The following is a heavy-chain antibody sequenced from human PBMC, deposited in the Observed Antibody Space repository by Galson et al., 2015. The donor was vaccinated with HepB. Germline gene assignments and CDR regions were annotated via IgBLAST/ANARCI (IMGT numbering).Heavy chain of an antibody. J-gene: IGHJ4*02. D-gene: IGHD4-11*01. V-gene: IGHV3-48*01. CDR3: ARDRNLDFDY. CDR1: GFTFSTYS. CDR2: ISSSSGTI. Sequence: SLRLSCAASGFTFSTYSMNWVRQAPGKGLEWVSYISSSSGTIYYADSVKGRFTISRDNAKNSLYLQMNSLRAEDTAVYYCARDRNLDFDYWGQGTLVTVSS.